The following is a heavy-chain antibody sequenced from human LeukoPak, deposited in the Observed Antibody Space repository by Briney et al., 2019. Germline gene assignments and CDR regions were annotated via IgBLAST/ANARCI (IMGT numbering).Heavy chain of an antibody. CDR3: ARDGSGWYYYYYMDV. V-gene: IGHV3-21*01. CDR1: GFTFSSYW. J-gene: IGHJ6*03. CDR2: ISSSSSYI. Sequence: GGSLRLSCAASGFTFSSYWMTWVRQAPGKGLEWVSSISSSSSYIYYADSVKGRFTISRDNAKNSLYLQMNSLRAEDTAVYYCARDGSGWYYYYYMDVWGKGTTVTVSS. D-gene: IGHD6-19*01.